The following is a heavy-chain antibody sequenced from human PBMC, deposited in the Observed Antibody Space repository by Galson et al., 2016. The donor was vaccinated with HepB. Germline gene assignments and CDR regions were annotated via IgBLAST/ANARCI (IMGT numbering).Heavy chain of an antibody. CDR1: GGSFSNYA. Sequence: SVKVSCKASGGSFSNYAFSWVRQAPGQGLEWMGGIIPVFGAANYAQKFQERVTISADESTSTVYMELSSLRSDDTAVFYCARDRGGSWSGGIFAYWGQGTRVTVSS. CDR2: IIPVFGAA. D-gene: IGHD6-13*01. V-gene: IGHV1-69*13. CDR3: ARDRGGSWSGGIFAY. J-gene: IGHJ4*02.